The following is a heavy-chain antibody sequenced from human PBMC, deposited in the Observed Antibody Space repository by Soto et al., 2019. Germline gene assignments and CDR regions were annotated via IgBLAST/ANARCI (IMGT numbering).Heavy chain of an antibody. D-gene: IGHD2-15*01. J-gene: IGHJ3*02. CDR2: ISAYNGNT. CDR3: ARDLGYCSGGSERAFDI. Sequence: ASVKVSCKASGYTFTSYGISWVRQAPGQGLEWMGWISAYNGNTNYAQKLQGRVTMTTDTSTSTAYMELRSLRSDDTAVYYCARDLGYCSGGSERAFDIWGQGTMVTVSS. V-gene: IGHV1-18*01. CDR1: GYTFTSYG.